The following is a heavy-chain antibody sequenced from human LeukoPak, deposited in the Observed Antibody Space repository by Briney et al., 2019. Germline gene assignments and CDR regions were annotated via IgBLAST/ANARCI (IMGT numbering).Heavy chain of an antibody. D-gene: IGHD3-22*01. J-gene: IGHJ5*02. CDR2: ISYTGST. CDR3: ARQYSYDSGGLAP. CDR1: GGSIDSGGYF. Sequence: SETLSLTCTVSGGSIDSGGYFWSWVRQHPGKGLEWVGYISYTGSTYYNPSLQSRVTISVDTSKKQFSLRLTSVTAADRAVYYCARQYSYDSGGLAPWGQGTLVTVSS. V-gene: IGHV4-31*03.